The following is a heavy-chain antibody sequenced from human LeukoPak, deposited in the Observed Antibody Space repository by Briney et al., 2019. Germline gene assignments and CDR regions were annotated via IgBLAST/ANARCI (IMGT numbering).Heavy chain of an antibody. D-gene: IGHD4-17*01. CDR2: IYYSGST. J-gene: IGHJ3*02. Sequence: SQTPSLTCTVSGGSISSGDYYWSWIRQPPGKGLEWIGYIYYSGSTYYNPSLKSRVTISVDTSKNQFSLKLSSVTAADTAVYYCARVWATVDARGAFDIWGQGTMVTVSS. CDR1: GGSISSGDYY. CDR3: ARVWATVDARGAFDI. V-gene: IGHV4-30-4*01.